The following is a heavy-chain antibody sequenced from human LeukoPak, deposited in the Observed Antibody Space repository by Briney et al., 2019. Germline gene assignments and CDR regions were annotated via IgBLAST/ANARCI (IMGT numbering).Heavy chain of an antibody. CDR1: GGSISSYY. J-gene: IGHJ6*02. V-gene: IGHV4-59*08. Sequence: SETLSLTCTVSGGSISSYYWSWIRQPPGRGLEWIGYIYYSGSTNYNPSLKSRVTISVDTSKNQFSLKLSSVTAADTAVYYCARLLHDYGLYYGMDVWGQGTTVTVSS. CDR3: ARLLHDYGLYYGMDV. D-gene: IGHD4-17*01. CDR2: IYYSGST.